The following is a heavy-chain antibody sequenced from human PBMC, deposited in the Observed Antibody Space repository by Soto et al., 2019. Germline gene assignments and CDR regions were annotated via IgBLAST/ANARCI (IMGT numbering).Heavy chain of an antibody. CDR2: IYPGDSDT. CDR1: GYSFTSYW. V-gene: IGHV5-51*01. CDR3: ARATTVGYYYYYGMDV. Sequence: PGESLKISCKGSGYSFTSYWSGWVRQMPGKGLEWMGIIYPGDSDTRYSPSFQGQVTISADKSISTAYLQWSSPKASDTAMYYCARATTVGYYYYYGMDVWGQGTTVTVSS. J-gene: IGHJ6*02. D-gene: IGHD4-17*01.